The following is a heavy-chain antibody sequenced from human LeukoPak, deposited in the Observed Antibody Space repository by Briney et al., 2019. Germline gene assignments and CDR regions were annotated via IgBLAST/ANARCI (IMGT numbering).Heavy chain of an antibody. CDR3: ARSAQWLEPFDY. CDR2: IWYDGSNK. CDR1: GFTFSSYG. D-gene: IGHD6-19*01. J-gene: IGHJ4*02. V-gene: IGHV3-33*01. Sequence: PGGSLRLSCAASGFTFSSYGMHWVRQAPGKGLEWVAVIWYDGSNKYYADSVKGRFTISRGNSKNTLYLQMNSLRAEDTAVYYCARSAQWLEPFDYWGQRTLVTVSS.